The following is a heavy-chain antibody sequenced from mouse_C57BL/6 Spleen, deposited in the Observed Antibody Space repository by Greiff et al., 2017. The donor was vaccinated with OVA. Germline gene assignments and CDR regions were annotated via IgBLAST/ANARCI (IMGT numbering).Heavy chain of an antibody. CDR3: ARRNYGSSSYFDY. D-gene: IGHD1-1*01. Sequence: EVKLMESGGGLVKPGRSLKLSCAASGFTFSDYGMHWVRQAPEKGLEWVAYISSGSSTIYYADTVKGRFTISRDNAKNTLFLQMTSLRSEDTAMYYCARRNYGSSSYFDYWGQGTTLTVSS. CDR1: GFTFSDYG. V-gene: IGHV5-17*01. J-gene: IGHJ2*01. CDR2: ISSGSSTI.